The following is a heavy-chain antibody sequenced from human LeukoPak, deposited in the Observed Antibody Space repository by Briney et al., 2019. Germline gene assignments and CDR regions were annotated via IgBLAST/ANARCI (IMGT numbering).Heavy chain of an antibody. J-gene: IGHJ4*02. CDR2: IYYSGST. Sequence: SETLSLTCAVYGXSFSGYYWSWIRQPPGKGLEWIGYIYYSGSTNYNPSLKSRVTISVDTSKNQFSLKLSSVTAADTAVYYCARHVRQRWLQLVYFDYWGQGTLVTVSS. CDR3: ARHVRQRWLQLVYFDY. CDR1: GXSFSGYY. V-gene: IGHV4-59*08. D-gene: IGHD5-24*01.